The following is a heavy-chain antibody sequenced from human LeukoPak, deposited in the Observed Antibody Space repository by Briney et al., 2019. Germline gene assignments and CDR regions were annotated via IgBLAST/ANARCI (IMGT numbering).Heavy chain of an antibody. CDR2: ISAYNGNT. CDR3: ARDRRSWSYNWFDP. D-gene: IGHD6-13*01. V-gene: IGHV1-18*01. Sequence: ASVKVSCRASGYTFTSYGISWVRQAPGQGLEWMGWISAYNGNTNYAQKLQGRVTMTTDTSTSTAYMELRSLRSDDTAVYYCARDRRSWSYNWFDPWGQGTLVTVSS. J-gene: IGHJ5*02. CDR1: GYTFTSYG.